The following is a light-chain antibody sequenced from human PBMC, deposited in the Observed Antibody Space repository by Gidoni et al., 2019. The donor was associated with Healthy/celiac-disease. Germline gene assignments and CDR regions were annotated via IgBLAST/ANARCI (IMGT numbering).Light chain of an antibody. CDR3: QSADSSGTYVV. CDR2: NHS. Sequence: SYELTQPPSVAVSPGQTARITCSGDALPKQYAYWYQQKPGQAPVLVIYNHSERPSGIPERFSGSSSGTTVTLTISGVQAEDEADYYCQSADSSGTYVVFGGGTKLTVL. CDR1: ALPKQY. J-gene: IGLJ2*01. V-gene: IGLV3-25*03.